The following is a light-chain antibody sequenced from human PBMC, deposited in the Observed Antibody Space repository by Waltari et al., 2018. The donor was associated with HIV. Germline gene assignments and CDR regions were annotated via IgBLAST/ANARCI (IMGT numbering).Light chain of an antibody. V-gene: IGLV1-44*01. CDR2: SNN. J-gene: IGLJ1*01. Sequence: QSVLAQPPSASGTPGQRVTFSCSGSTSNIGGNTVSWYQQLPGTAPKLLIYSNNQRPSGGPDRFSGSTSGTSASLVISGLQSEDEADYYCAAWDDSLKGGAFGPGTKVTVL. CDR3: AAWDDSLKGGA. CDR1: TSNIGGNT.